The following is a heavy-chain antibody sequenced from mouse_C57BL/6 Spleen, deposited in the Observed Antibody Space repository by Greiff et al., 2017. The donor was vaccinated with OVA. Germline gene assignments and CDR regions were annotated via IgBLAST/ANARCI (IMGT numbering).Heavy chain of an antibody. CDR2: INPNNGGT. V-gene: IGHV1-22*01. D-gene: IGHD1-1*01. CDR3: ARGGSSYNFDY. J-gene: IGHJ2*01. Sequence: EVQLVESGPELVKPGASVKMSCKASGYTFTDYNMPWVKPSHGTSLEWIGYINPNNGGTSYNQKFKGKATLTVNKSSSTAYMELRSLTSEDSAVYYCARGGSSYNFDYWGQGTTLTVSS. CDR1: GYTFTDYN.